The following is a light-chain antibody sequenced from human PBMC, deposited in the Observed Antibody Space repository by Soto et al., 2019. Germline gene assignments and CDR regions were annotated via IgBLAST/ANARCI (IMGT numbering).Light chain of an antibody. Sequence: QSALTQPPSASGSPGQSVTISCTGTSSDVGGYNYVSWYQQYPGKAPKLMIYEVSKRPSGVPDRFSGSKSGNTASLTVSGLQAEDEADYYCSSYAGSNKSVFXTGTKVTVL. CDR3: SSYAGSNKSV. CDR1: SSDVGGYNY. CDR2: EVS. J-gene: IGLJ1*01. V-gene: IGLV2-8*01.